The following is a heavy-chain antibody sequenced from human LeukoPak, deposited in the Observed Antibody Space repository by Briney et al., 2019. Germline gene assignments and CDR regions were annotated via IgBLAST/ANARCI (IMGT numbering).Heavy chain of an antibody. D-gene: IGHD4-23*01. CDR3: ASGVVTRTEDYFDY. CDR2: IYYSGST. J-gene: IGHJ4*02. CDR1: GGSISSYY. V-gene: IGHV4-59*01. Sequence: KPSETLSLTCTVSGGSISSYYWSWIRQPPGKGLEWIGYIYYSGSTNYNPSLESRFTISVDTSKNQFSLKLSSVTAADTAVYYCASGVVTRTEDYFDYWGQGTLVTVSS.